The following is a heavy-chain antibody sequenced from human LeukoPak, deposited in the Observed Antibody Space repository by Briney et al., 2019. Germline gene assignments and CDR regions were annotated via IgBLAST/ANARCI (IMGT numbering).Heavy chain of an antibody. D-gene: IGHD2-15*01. CDR1: GYTFTSYY. CDR2: INPSGGST. CDR3: ARTSVVPAAMRRYCSGGSYHDNDY. V-gene: IGHV1-46*01. J-gene: IGHJ4*02. Sequence: ASVKVSCKASGYTFTSYYMHWVRQAPGQGLEWMGIINPSGGSTSYAQKFQGRVTMTRDMSTSTVYMELSSLRSEDTAVYYCARTSVVPAAMRRYCSGGSYHDNDYWGQGTLVTVSS.